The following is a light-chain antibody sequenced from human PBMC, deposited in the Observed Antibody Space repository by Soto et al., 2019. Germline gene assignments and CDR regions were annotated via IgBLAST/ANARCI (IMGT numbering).Light chain of an antibody. CDR2: DAS. CDR1: QSISSW. V-gene: IGKV1-5*01. CDR3: QQYNSYPWT. J-gene: IGKJ1*01. Sequence: DIQMTQSPSTQSASVGDRVTSSSRASQSISSWLAWYQQKPGKAPKLLIYDASSLESGVPSRFSGSGSGTEFTLTISSLQPDDFATYYCQQYNSYPWTFGQGTKVDI.